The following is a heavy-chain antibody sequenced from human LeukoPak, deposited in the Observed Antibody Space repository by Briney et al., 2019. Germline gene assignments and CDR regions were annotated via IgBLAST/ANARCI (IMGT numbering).Heavy chain of an antibody. CDR3: ARVIRTTGYYSNPKSGSFDF. Sequence: SETLSLTCAVSGGSISSSHHYWGWIRQPPGKGLEWIASIYSSGSTHYNPSLRTRVTISVDTSKNQFSLKLSSVTAADTAVYYCARVIRTTGYYSNPKSGSFDFWGQGTLVTVSS. CDR1: GGSISSSHHY. CDR2: IYSSGST. J-gene: IGHJ4*02. V-gene: IGHV4-39*01. D-gene: IGHD3-9*01.